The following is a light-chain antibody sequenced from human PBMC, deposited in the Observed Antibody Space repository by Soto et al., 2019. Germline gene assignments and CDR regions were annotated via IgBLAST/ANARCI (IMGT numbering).Light chain of an antibody. V-gene: IGKV3-15*01. CDR2: GAS. Sequence: EIVMTQSPATLSVSPGERATLSCRASQSVSSNLAWYQQQPGQAPRLLIYGASTRATGIPARFSGSGSGTEFTRTISSLQSEDFAVYYCQQYNNWPPKSFGQGTKVEIK. CDR3: QQYNNWPPKS. J-gene: IGKJ1*01. CDR1: QSVSSN.